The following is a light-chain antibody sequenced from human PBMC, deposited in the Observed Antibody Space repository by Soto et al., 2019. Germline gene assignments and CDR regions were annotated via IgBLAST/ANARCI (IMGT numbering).Light chain of an antibody. CDR3: SAYTTGTSFIL. CDR2: EVS. J-gene: IGLJ3*02. Sequence: QSALTQPASVSGSPGQSMTLSCTGTSSDIANYDFVSWYQQVPGTSPKAMIYEVSSRPSGVSNRLSGSESGNTASRTISGGLAEDESYYYCSAYTTGTSFILFAGGTELTVL. V-gene: IGLV2-14*01. CDR1: SSDIANYDF.